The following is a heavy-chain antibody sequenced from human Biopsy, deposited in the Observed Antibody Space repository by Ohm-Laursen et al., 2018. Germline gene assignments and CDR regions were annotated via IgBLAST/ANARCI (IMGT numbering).Heavy chain of an antibody. D-gene: IGHD6-19*01. CDR3: ALQSVAQMKNSDY. V-gene: IGHV1-2*02. Sequence: GASVKVSCKASGFSFTGYYIHWVRQAPGQGLEWMGWISPKSGGTNYAQKFQGNITMTKNTSMSTAYMEMSRLRSDDTAVYYCALQSVAQMKNSDYWGQGTLVTVSS. J-gene: IGHJ4*02. CDR1: GFSFTGYY. CDR2: ISPKSGGT.